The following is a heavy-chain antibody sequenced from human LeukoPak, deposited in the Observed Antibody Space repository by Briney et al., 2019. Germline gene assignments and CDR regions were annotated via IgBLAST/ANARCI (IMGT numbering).Heavy chain of an antibody. CDR2: ISYDGSNK. Sequence: GGSLRLSYAASGFTFSSYGMHWVRLAPGKGLEWEAGISYDGSNKYYADSVKGRFTISRDNAKNSLYLQMNSLRAEDTAVYYCARDRVGYCSGGSCYPGYWGQGTLVTVSS. V-gene: IGHV3-30*03. J-gene: IGHJ4*02. CDR1: GFTFSSYG. D-gene: IGHD2-15*01. CDR3: ARDRVGYCSGGSCYPGY.